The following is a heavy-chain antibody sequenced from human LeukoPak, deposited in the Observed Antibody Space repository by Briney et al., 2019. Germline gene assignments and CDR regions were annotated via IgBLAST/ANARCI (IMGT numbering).Heavy chain of an antibody. J-gene: IGHJ5*02. D-gene: IGHD6-19*01. Sequence: QPGGSLRLSCAASGFTVSNNYMSWVRQAPGKGLEWVSVMYRGGSTYYADSVQGRFTMSRDNSKNTLYLQMNSLRAEDTAVYYCARGSDRVAVAGLNWFDPWGQGTLVTVSS. CDR2: MYRGGST. CDR1: GFTVSNNY. CDR3: ARGSDRVAVAGLNWFDP. V-gene: IGHV3-66*01.